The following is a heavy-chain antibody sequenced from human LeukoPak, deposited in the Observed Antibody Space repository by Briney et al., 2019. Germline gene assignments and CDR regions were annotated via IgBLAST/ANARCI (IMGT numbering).Heavy chain of an antibody. D-gene: IGHD3-10*01. Sequence: GGSLRLSCAASGFTFSSYSMNWVRQAPGKGLEWVSSISSSSYIYYADSVKGRFTISRDNAKNSLYLQMNSLRAEDTAVYYCARGLQLLWFGEIGYWGRGTLVTVSS. J-gene: IGHJ4*02. CDR1: GFTFSSYS. CDR2: ISSSSYI. V-gene: IGHV3-21*01. CDR3: ARGLQLLWFGEIGY.